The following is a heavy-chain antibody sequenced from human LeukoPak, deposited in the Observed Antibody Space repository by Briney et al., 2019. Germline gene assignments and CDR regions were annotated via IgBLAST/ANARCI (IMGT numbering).Heavy chain of an antibody. CDR2: IRSKANSYAT. Sequence: GGSLRLSCAASGFTFSGSAMHWVRQASGKGLEWVGRIRSKANSYATAYAASVKGRFTISRDDSKNTAYLQMNSLKTEDTAVYYCTRPGVGGSYSDFDYWGQGTLVTVSS. CDR3: TRPGVGGSYSDFDY. J-gene: IGHJ4*02. CDR1: GFTFSGSA. V-gene: IGHV3-73*01. D-gene: IGHD1-26*01.